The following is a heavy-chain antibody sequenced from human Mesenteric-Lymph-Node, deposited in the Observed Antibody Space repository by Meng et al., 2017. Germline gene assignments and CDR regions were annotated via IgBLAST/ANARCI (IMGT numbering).Heavy chain of an antibody. D-gene: IGHD6-19*01. J-gene: IGHJ4*02. V-gene: IGHV3-66*02. CDR1: GFTVTSHY. Sequence: EVELVGSGGGLVQPGVSLRLSCVASGFTVTSHYMTWVRQAPGRGLEWVSVIYSGGSTYYADSVKGRFTISRDNSKNTLYLQMNSLRAEDTAVYYCASSIAVAGLDYWGQGTLVTVSS. CDR3: ASSIAVAGLDY. CDR2: IYSGGST.